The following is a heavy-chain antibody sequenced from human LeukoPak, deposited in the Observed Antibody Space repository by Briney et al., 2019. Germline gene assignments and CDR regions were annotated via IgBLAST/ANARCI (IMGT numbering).Heavy chain of an antibody. Sequence: PSETLSPTCAVHGVSLNNYQWTWVPQPPGKGLGGIGEKNHDGSTNYNPSLKRRVSISIDTSKSQFSLKVTSVTAADTAVYYCAMLLYQSGVPGPWGQGTLVTVSS. J-gene: IGHJ5*02. V-gene: IGHV4-34*01. CDR3: AMLLYQSGVPGP. CDR1: GVSLNNYQ. CDR2: KNHDGST. D-gene: IGHD2-15*01.